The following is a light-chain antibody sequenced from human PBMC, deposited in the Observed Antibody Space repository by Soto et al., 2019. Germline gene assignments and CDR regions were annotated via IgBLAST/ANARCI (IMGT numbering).Light chain of an antibody. J-gene: IGLJ2*01. CDR2: EVS. V-gene: IGLV2-8*01. CDR1: SSDVGGYNY. CDR3: SSYAGSNTVV. Sequence: QSALPQPPSASGSPGQSVTISCTGTSSDVGGYNYVSWYQQQSGKAPKLMIYEVSKRPSGVPDRFSGSKSGNTASLTVSGLQAEDEADYYCSSYAGSNTVVFGGGTKVTVL.